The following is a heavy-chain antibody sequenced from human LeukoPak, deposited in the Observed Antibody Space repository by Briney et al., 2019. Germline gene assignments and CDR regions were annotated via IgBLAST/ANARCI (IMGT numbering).Heavy chain of an antibody. CDR2: ISGSDGST. Sequence: GGSLRLSCAASGFTFSNAWMSWVRQAPGKGLEWVSGISGSDGSTYYADSVKGRFTISRDYSKNTLYVQMNSLRAEDTAVYYCAKARGFCSGGSCYNPLDPWGQGTLVTVSS. V-gene: IGHV3-23*01. J-gene: IGHJ5*02. CDR1: GFTFSNAW. D-gene: IGHD2-15*01. CDR3: AKARGFCSGGSCYNPLDP.